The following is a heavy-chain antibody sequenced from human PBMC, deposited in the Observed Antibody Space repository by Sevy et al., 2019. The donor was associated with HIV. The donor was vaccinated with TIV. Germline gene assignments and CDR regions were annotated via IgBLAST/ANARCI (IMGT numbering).Heavy chain of an antibody. CDR1: GVIFDDYG. V-gene: IGHV3-20*01. CDR2: INWNGGST. J-gene: IGHJ6*02. CDR3: ARHGYGYGYHALLDYYYGMDV. Sequence: GGSLRLSCAASGVIFDDYGMSWVRQAPGKGLEWVSGINWNGGSTGYADSVKGRFTISRDNAKNSLYLQMNSLRAEDTALYDCARHGYGYGYHALLDYYYGMDVWGQGTTVTVSS. D-gene: IGHD5-18*01.